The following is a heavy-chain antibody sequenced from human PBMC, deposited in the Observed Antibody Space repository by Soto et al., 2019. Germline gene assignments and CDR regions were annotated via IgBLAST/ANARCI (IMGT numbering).Heavy chain of an antibody. CDR3: ARDEDYYGSGSYYRTAFDI. D-gene: IGHD3-10*01. Sequence: GASVKVSFKASGYTFTSYYMHWVRQAPGQGLEWMGIINPTGGSTSYAQKFQGRVTMTRDTSTSTVYMELSSLRSEDTAVYYCARDEDYYGSGSYYRTAFDIWGQGTMVTVSS. J-gene: IGHJ3*02. V-gene: IGHV1-46*01. CDR1: GYTFTSYY. CDR2: INPTGGST.